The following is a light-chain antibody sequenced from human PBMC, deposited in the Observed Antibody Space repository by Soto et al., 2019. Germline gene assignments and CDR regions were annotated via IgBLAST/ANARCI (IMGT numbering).Light chain of an antibody. V-gene: IGKV3-20*01. J-gene: IGKJ2*01. CDR3: QQYSSAPVT. CDR2: AAS. Sequence: EIVLTQSPGTLSLSPGERATLSCWASQSVSNNIVWYQQKPGQAPRLLISAASSMATGIPDRFSGSGSGTDFTLTISRLEPEDFAVYYCQQYSSAPVTFGQGTKVEIK. CDR1: QSVSNN.